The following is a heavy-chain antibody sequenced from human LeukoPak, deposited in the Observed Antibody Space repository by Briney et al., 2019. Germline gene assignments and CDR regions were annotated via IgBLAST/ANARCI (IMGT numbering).Heavy chain of an antibody. V-gene: IGHV3-30*04. D-gene: IGHD5-18*01. CDR3: AKTGDTAMGGHPDY. CDR2: ISYDGSNK. J-gene: IGHJ4*02. CDR1: GFTFSTYT. Sequence: PGGSLRLSCAASGFTFSTYTMHWVRQAPGKGLEWVAVISYDGSNKYYADSVKGRFTISRDNSKNTLFLLMNSLRAEDTAVYYCAKTGDTAMGGHPDYWGQGTLVTVSP.